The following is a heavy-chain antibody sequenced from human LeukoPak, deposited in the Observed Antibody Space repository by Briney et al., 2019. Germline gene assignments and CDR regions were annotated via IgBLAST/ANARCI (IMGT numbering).Heavy chain of an antibody. CDR3: ARDLKSN. J-gene: IGHJ4*02. D-gene: IGHD6-6*01. Sequence: PGVSLTLSCAASVFTLSIYAMICVRQAPGKGLEWVSSISSSSSYIYYADSVKGRFTISRDNAKNSLYLQMNSLRAEDTAVYYCARDLKSNWGQGTLVTVSS. CDR1: VFTLSIYA. CDR2: ISSSSSYI. V-gene: IGHV3-21*01.